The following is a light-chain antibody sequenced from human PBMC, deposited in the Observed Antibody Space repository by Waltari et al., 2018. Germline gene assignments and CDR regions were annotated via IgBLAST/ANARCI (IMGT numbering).Light chain of an antibody. Sequence: DIQLTQSPSFLSASVGDRVTITCRSSPGISNYLAWYQQKPGKAPTLLIHTASTLQGGVPSRFSGSGSGTEFTLTISSLQPEDFATYYCQHRHSYPITFGQGTRLEIK. CDR3: QHRHSYPIT. CDR1: PGISNY. CDR2: TAS. V-gene: IGKV1-9*01. J-gene: IGKJ5*01.